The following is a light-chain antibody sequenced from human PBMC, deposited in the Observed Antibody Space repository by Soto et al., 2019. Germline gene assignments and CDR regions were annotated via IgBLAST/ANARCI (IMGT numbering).Light chain of an antibody. CDR1: QSLLHSNGYNC. Sequence: NVIIQSPLSLPFTPGQPSSISCRSSQSLLHSNGYNCLGWYLQKPGQSPQLLICLGSNRASGVPDRFSGSGSGTDFTLKISRVEAEDVGVYYCMQPRQSWTFGQGTKVDIK. J-gene: IGKJ1*01. V-gene: IGKV2-28*01. CDR2: LGS. CDR3: MQPRQSWT.